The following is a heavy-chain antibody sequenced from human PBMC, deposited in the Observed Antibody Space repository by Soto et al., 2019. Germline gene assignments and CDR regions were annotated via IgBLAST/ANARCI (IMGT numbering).Heavy chain of an antibody. V-gene: IGHV1-69*01. CDR2: IIPFFGTS. Sequence: QVQLVQSGAEVKKPGSSVKVSCEASGGTFSSYPINWVRQAPGQGLEWIGGIIPFFGTSNYAQKFQGRVTITADESTSTAYMELRSLRSEDTAVYYCARVGHITNYGMAVWGQGTTVTVSS. CDR3: ARVGHITNYGMAV. D-gene: IGHD1-26*01. CDR1: GGTFSSYP. J-gene: IGHJ6*02.